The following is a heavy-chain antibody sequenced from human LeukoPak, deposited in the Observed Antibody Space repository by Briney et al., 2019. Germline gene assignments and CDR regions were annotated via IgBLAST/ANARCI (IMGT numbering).Heavy chain of an antibody. CDR1: GFTFTSYA. CDR2: ISSSSSSYI. CDR3: ARDWENFDY. J-gene: IGHJ4*02. Sequence: PGGSLRLSCAGSGFTFTSYAMSWVRQAPGKGLEWVSSISSSSSSYIYYADSVKGRFTISRDNAKNSLYLQMNSLRAEDTAVYYCARDWENFDYWGQGTLVTVSS. D-gene: IGHD1-26*01. V-gene: IGHV3-21*01.